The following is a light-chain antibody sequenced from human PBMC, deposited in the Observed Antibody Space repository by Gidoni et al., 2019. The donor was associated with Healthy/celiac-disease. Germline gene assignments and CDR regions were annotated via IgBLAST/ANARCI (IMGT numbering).Light chain of an antibody. V-gene: IGKV4-1*01. CDR1: QSVLYSSHNKNY. J-gene: IGKJ3*01. CDR2: WAS. CDR3: QQYYSTPFT. Sequence: DIVMPPSPDSLAVSLGERATINCKSIQSVLYSSHNKNYLAWYQQKPGQPPKLLIYWASTRESGVPDLFSGSGSGTYFTLTISSLQAEDVAVYYCQQYYSTPFTFGPGTKVEIK.